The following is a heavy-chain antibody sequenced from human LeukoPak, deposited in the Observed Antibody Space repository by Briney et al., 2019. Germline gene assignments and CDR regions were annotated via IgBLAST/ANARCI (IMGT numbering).Heavy chain of an antibody. CDR1: GFTFSSYW. V-gene: IGHV3-9*01. J-gene: IGHJ4*02. Sequence: PGGSLRLSCAASGFTFSSYWMSWVRQAPGKGLEWVSGISWNSGSIGYADSVKGRFTISRDNAKNSLYLQMNSLRAEDTALYYCAKSSGYSRYYFDYWGQGTLVTVSS. CDR2: ISWNSGSI. D-gene: IGHD6-13*01. CDR3: AKSSGYSRYYFDY.